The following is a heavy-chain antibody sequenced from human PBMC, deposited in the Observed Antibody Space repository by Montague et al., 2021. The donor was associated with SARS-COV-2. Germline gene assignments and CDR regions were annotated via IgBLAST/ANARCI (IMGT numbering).Heavy chain of an antibody. CDR2: IKHDGSEK. Sequence: SLRLSCAASRFTFSDFWMNWVRQAPGKGLEWVADIKHDGSEKSYVDSVKGRFTISRDNAKNSLYLQMNSLRAEDTAAYYCARGSTGWYAIFGHYGMDVWGQGTTVTVSS. D-gene: IGHD6-19*01. J-gene: IGHJ6*02. CDR1: RFTFSDFW. CDR3: ARGSTGWYAIFGHYGMDV. V-gene: IGHV3-7*01.